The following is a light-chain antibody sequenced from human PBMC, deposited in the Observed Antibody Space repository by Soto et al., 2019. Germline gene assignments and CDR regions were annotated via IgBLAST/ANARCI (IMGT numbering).Light chain of an antibody. J-gene: IGLJ1*01. Sequence: QSVLTQPRSVSGSPGQSVTIFCTGTSSDVGGYNFVSWYQQHPDKAPKVMIYDVSKRPSGAPDRFSGSKSGDTASLTISGLRAGDGANYPCCSIAGSSYVSGTGTKLTV. CDR2: DVS. CDR1: SSDVGGYNF. CDR3: CSIAGSSYV. V-gene: IGLV2-11*01.